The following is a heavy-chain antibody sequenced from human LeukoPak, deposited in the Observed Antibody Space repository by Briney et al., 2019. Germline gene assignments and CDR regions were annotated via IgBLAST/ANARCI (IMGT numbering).Heavy chain of an antibody. V-gene: IGHV3-23*01. CDR2: ISGGGGRT. J-gene: IGHJ4*02. D-gene: IGHD3-10*01. CDR3: AKEPDGSGSHYSHFDY. CDR1: GFTFSSYA. Sequence: GGSLRLSCAASGFTFSSYAMSWVRQAPEKGLEGVSAISGGGGRTYYTDSVKGRFTISRDNSKNTLYLQLNSLIVEDTAVYYCAKEPDGSGSHYSHFDYWGQGTLVTVSS.